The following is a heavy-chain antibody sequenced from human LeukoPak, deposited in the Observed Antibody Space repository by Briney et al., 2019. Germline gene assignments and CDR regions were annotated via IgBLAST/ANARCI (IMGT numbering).Heavy chain of an antibody. CDR1: GFPFNTFD. CDR3: ARTSTGYDK. D-gene: IGHD5-12*01. CDR2: VSFDGSEE. J-gene: IGHJ4*02. V-gene: IGHV3-30*03. Sequence: GESLKISCAASGFPFNTFDMHWVRQAPGKGLEWVAAVSFDGSEEYYADSVKGRFTISRDNSKNALYLQMNSLGAEDTAVYYCARTSTGYDKWGQGTLLTVSS.